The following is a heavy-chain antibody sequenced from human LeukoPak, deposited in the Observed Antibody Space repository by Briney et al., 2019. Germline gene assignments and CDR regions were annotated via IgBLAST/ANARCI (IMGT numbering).Heavy chain of an antibody. D-gene: IGHD6-13*01. J-gene: IGHJ5*02. CDR2: INHSGST. Sequence: PSETLSLTCAVYGGSFSGYYWSWIRQPPGKGVEWIGEINHSGSTNYNPSLKSRVTISVDTSKNQFSLKLSSVTAADTAVYYCAAAAGYNWFDPWGQGTLVTVSS. V-gene: IGHV4-34*01. CDR3: AAAAGYNWFDP. CDR1: GGSFSGYY.